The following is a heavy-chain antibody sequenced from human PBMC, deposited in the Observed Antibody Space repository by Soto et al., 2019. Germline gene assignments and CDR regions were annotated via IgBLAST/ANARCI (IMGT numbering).Heavy chain of an antibody. CDR3: ARPRSAYDFPDAFDI. D-gene: IGHD5-12*01. Sequence: QVQLVESGGGVVQPGRSLRLSCAASGFTFSSYGMHWVRQAPGKGLEWVAAIWYDGSNEYYTDSVKGRFTISRDNSNNTLYLQMNSLRAEDTAVLYCARPRSAYDFPDAFDIWGQGTMVTVSS. CDR1: GFTFSSYG. V-gene: IGHV3-33*01. CDR2: IWYDGSNE. J-gene: IGHJ3*02.